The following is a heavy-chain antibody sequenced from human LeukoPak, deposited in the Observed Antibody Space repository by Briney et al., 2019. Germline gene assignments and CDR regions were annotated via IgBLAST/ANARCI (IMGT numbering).Heavy chain of an antibody. J-gene: IGHJ4*02. CDR3: AKGGTVRYFDWLPWAY. Sequence: GGSLRLSCAASGFTFSSYAMSWVRQAPGKGLEWVSAISGSGGSSYYADSVKGRFTISRDNSKNTLYLQMNSLRAEDTAVYYCAKGGTVRYFDWLPWAYWGQGTLVTVSS. CDR1: GFTFSSYA. CDR2: ISGSGGSS. V-gene: IGHV3-23*01. D-gene: IGHD3-9*01.